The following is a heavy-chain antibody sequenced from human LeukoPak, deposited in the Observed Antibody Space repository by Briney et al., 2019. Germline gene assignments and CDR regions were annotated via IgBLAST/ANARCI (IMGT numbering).Heavy chain of an antibody. V-gene: IGHV3-23*01. CDR3: AKAGMTRFDY. D-gene: IGHD1-20*01. Sequence: GGSLRLSCAASGFTFSSYDMSWVRQAPGKGLEWVSGFSGSGGSTYYADSVKGRFTISRDNSKNTLYLQMNSLRVEDTAVYYCAKAGMTRFDYWGQGTMVTVSS. CDR1: GFTFSSYD. CDR2: FSGSGGST. J-gene: IGHJ4*02.